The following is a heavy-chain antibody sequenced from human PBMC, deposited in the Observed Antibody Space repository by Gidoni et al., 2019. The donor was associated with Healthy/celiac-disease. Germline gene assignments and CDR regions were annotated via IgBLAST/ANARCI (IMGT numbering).Heavy chain of an antibody. CDR1: GGSISSGGYY. CDR2: IYYSGST. Sequence: QVQLQESGPGLVKPSQTLSLTCTVSGGSISSGGYYWSWIRQHPGKGLEWIGYIYYSGSTYYNPSLKSRVTISVDTSKNQFSLKLSSVTAADTAVYYCARDHVRGHYYYDSSGFDPWGQGTLVTVSS. CDR3: ARDHVRGHYYYDSSGFDP. D-gene: IGHD3-22*01. J-gene: IGHJ5*02. V-gene: IGHV4-31*03.